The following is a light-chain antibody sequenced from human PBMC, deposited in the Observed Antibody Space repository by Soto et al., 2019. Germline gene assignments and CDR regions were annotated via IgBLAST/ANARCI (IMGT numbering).Light chain of an antibody. V-gene: IGLV2-8*01. CDR1: FNDVGGYNY. CDR2: EVY. J-gene: IGLJ3*02. CDR3: SSYVGNNNLV. Sequence: QSALTQPPSASGSPGQSVTISCTGTFNDVGGYNYVSWYQQHPGKAPKVIIYEVYKRPSGVPDRFSGSKPGKTASLTVSGLQADDEADYYCSSYVGNNNLVFGGGTKLTVL.